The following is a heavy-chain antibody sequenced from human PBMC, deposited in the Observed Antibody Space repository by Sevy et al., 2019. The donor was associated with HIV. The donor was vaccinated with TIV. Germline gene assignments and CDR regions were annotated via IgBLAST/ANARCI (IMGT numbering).Heavy chain of an antibody. Sequence: ASVKVSCKASXGTFSSYGISWVRQAPGQGLEWMGGIIPILGTVNYAQKFQGRVTITADESTKTAYMELSSLRSEDTAXXXXAXGGGNGXXYFXXXXXXTLVTVSS. D-gene: IGHD2-8*01. CDR3: AXGGGNGXXYFXX. CDR2: IIPILGTV. CDR1: XGTFSSYG. J-gene: IGHJ4*01. V-gene: IGHV1-69*13.